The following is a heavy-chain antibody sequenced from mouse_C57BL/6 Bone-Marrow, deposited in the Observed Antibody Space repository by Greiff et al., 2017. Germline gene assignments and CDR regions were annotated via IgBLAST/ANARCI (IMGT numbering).Heavy chain of an antibody. J-gene: IGHJ4*01. D-gene: IGHD1-3*01. CDR1: GFSLTSYG. CDR3: GKKGRSKGAMDY. Sequence: VKLQESGPGLVQPSQSLSITCTVSGFSLTSYGVHWVRQSPGKGLEWLGVIWRGGSTAYNAAFMSRLSITKDNSKSQVFFKMNSLQADDTAIYYCGKKGRSKGAMDYWGQGTSVTVSS. CDR2: IWRGGST. V-gene: IGHV2-5*01.